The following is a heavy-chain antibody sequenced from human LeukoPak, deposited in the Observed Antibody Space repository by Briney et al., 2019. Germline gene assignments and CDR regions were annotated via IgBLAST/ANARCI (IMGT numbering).Heavy chain of an antibody. Sequence: GGSLRLSCAASGFTFNSYWMHWVRQAAGKGLVWVSRINSDGSSTNYADSVEGRFTISRDNAKNTLYLQMNSLRVEDTAVYYCARVGSLVRGPADNWFDPWGQGTLVTVSS. V-gene: IGHV3-74*01. CDR3: ARVGSLVRGPADNWFDP. CDR1: GFTFNSYW. D-gene: IGHD3-10*01. J-gene: IGHJ5*02. CDR2: INSDGSST.